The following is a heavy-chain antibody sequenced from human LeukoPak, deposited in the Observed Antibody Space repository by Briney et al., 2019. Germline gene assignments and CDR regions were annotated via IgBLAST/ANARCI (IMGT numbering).Heavy chain of an antibody. V-gene: IGHV1-8*01. J-gene: IGHJ6*03. CDR3: AIRYGSGEKYYYYYYMDV. CDR1: GYAFTSHD. Sequence: GASVKVSCKSSGYAFTSHDIKGVRPATGQLLQPPGSLHPNSGNTGYAQKFQGRGTMTRNTSISTAYMELSSMRSEDKAVYYCAIRYGSGEKYYYYYYMDVWGKGTTVTVSS. D-gene: IGHD3-10*01. CDR2: LHPNSGNT.